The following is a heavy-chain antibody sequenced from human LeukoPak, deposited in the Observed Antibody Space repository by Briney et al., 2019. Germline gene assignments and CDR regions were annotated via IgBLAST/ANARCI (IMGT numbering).Heavy chain of an antibody. D-gene: IGHD2-2*01. CDR3: AKDSVPYQLIWYWYFDL. CDR2: ISWNSGSI. Sequence: PGGSLRLSCAASGLTFDDYAMHWVRQAPGKGLEWVSGISWNSGSIGYADSVKGRFTISRDNAKNSLYLQMNSLRAEDTALYYCAKDSVPYQLIWYWYFDLWGRGTLVTVSS. J-gene: IGHJ2*01. CDR1: GLTFDDYA. V-gene: IGHV3-9*01.